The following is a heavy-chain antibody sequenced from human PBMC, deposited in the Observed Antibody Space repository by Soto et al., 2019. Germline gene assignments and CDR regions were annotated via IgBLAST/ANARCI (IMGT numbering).Heavy chain of an antibody. Sequence: VQLQQWGAGLLEPSETLALACGVYGGSFSGNSWSWISQTPGERLEWVGDICHGGGANYNPSLKSRVSFSMDPSKNQFSLKLNSVMAADTAVYYCAGYSNSWSKYVKHWGRGSLVTVSS. J-gene: IGHJ1*01. CDR1: GGSFSGNS. V-gene: IGHV4-34*01. CDR2: ICHGGGA. CDR3: AGYSNSWSKYVKH. D-gene: IGHD6-13*01.